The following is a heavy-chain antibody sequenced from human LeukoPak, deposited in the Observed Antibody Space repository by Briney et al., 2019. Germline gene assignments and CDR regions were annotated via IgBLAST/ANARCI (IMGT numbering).Heavy chain of an antibody. J-gene: IGHJ4*02. D-gene: IGHD3-16*02. CDR3: ARGRIWGSYRYLPGDYIDY. CDR2: MNPNSGNT. CDR1: GYSFTSYW. Sequence: GESLKISCKGSGYSFTSYWIGWVRQAPGQGLEWMGWMNPNSGNTGYAQKFQGRVTMTRNTSISTAYMELSSLRSEDTAVYYCARGRIWGSYRYLPGDYIDYWGQGTLVTVSS. V-gene: IGHV1-8*02.